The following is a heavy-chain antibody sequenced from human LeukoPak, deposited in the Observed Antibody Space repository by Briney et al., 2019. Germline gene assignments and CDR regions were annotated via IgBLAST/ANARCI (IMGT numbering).Heavy chain of an antibody. Sequence: SETLSLTCTVSGGSISSGGYYWGWIRQHPGKGLEWIGYIYYSGSTYYNPSLEGRVTISVDTSKNQFSLKLSSVTAADTAVYYCARALVPARPMDVWGKGTTVTVSS. V-gene: IGHV4-31*03. J-gene: IGHJ6*04. D-gene: IGHD2-2*01. CDR1: GGSISSGGYY. CDR3: ARALVPARPMDV. CDR2: IYYSGST.